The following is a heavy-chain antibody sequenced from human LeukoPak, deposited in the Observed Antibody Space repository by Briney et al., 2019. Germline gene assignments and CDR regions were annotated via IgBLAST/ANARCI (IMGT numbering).Heavy chain of an antibody. V-gene: IGHV3-66*01. CDR2: IHRGGNT. CDR3: ARDPGYGLGVDYGDY. CDR1: GFTVSGNY. J-gene: IGHJ4*02. Sequence: GGSLRLSCAASGFTVSGNYMRWVRQAPGKGLEWLSVIHRGGNTYYADSVKGRFTISRDSSKNTVFLQMDSLRAEHTAVYYCARDPGYGLGVDYGDYWGQGALVTVSS. D-gene: IGHD3-10*01.